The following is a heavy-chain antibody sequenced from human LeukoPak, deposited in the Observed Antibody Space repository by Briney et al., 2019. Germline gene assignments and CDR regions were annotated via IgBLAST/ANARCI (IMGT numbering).Heavy chain of an antibody. D-gene: IGHD1-1*01. V-gene: IGHV3-48*01. J-gene: IGHJ4*02. CDR1: GFTFSSYS. CDR3: ARDGISWNDAPQFDY. CDR2: ISSSSTI. Sequence: PGGSLRPSCAASGFTFSSYSMNWVRQAPGKGLEWVSYISSSSTIHYADSVKGRFTISRDNAKNSLYLQMNSLRAEDTAVYYCARDGISWNDAPQFDYWGQGTLVTVSS.